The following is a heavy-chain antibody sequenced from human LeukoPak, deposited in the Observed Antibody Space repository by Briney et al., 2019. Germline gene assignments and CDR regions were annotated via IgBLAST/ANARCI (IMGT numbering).Heavy chain of an antibody. CDR2: INPSGGST. V-gene: IGHV1-46*01. CDR3: ARTPYGDYMDV. Sequence: ASVKVSCKASGYTFTSYYMHWVRPAPGQGLEWMGIINPSGGSTSYAQKFQGRVTMTRDMSTSTVYMELSSLRSEDTAVYYCARTPYGDYMDVWGKGTTVTVSS. D-gene: IGHD4-17*01. J-gene: IGHJ6*03. CDR1: GYTFTSYY.